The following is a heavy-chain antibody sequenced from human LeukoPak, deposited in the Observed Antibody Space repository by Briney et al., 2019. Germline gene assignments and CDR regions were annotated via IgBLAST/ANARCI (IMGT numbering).Heavy chain of an antibody. V-gene: IGHV4-59*08. CDR2: INNVGTT. CDR3: ARRVPAASGGGFDF. Sequence: GSLRLSCAASGFTFSSYAMSWVRQSPGKGLEWIGYINNVGTTSYNPSLKSRVTISLDKPKNQFSLKLSSVTAADTAVYFCARRVPAASGGGFDFWGQGTMVTVSS. CDR1: GFTFSSYA. D-gene: IGHD2-2*01. J-gene: IGHJ3*01.